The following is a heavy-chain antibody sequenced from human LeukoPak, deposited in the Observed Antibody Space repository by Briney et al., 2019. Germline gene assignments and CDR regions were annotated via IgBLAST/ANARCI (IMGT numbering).Heavy chain of an antibody. CDR1: GFTFSSYA. CDR2: ISYDGSNK. Sequence: PGGSLRLSCVASGFTFSSYAMHWVRQAPGKGLEWVAVISYDGSNKYYADSVKGRFTISRDNAKNSLYLQMNSLRAEDTAVYYCARDRGGSYSAIDYWGQGTLVTVSS. V-gene: IGHV3-30*07. CDR3: ARDRGGSYSAIDY. J-gene: IGHJ4*02. D-gene: IGHD1-26*01.